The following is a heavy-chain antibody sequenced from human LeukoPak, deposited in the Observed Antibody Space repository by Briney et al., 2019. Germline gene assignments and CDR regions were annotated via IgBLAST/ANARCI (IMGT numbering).Heavy chain of an antibody. V-gene: IGHV1-8*01. CDR1: GYTFTSYD. CDR2: MNPNSGNT. CDR3: AITGYSSSWYYYYYMDG. D-gene: IGHD6-13*01. J-gene: IGHJ6*03. Sequence: ASVKVSCKASGYTFTSYDINWVRQATGQGLEWMGWMNPNSGNTGYAQRFQGRVTMTRNTSISTAYMELSSLRSEDTAVYYCAITGYSSSWYYYYYMDGWGKGATVTVSS.